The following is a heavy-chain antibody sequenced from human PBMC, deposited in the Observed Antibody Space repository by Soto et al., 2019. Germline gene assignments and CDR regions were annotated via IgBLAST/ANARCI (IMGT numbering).Heavy chain of an antibody. J-gene: IGHJ4*02. D-gene: IGHD3-22*01. CDR2: IYYSGGT. CDR1: GGSISSGDYY. CDR3: ARVPHYYDSSGYVDY. Sequence: PSETLSLTCTVSGGSISSGDYYWSWIRQPPGKGLEWIGYIYYSGGTYYNPSLKSRVTISVDTSKNQFSLKLSSVTAADTAVYYCARVPHYYDSSGYVDYWGQGTLVTVSS. V-gene: IGHV4-30-4*01.